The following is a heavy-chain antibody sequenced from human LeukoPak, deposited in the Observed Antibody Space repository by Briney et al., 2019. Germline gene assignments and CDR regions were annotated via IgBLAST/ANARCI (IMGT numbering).Heavy chain of an antibody. V-gene: IGHV3-33*01. D-gene: IGHD1-26*01. Sequence: PGGSLRLPCVGSGFTFGSNGMHWVRQAPGKGLEWVAVIYYDGSEQYYADSVKGRFTISRDNSKNTLYLQMNSLRVEDTATYHCARWGAGRTADYWGQGTQVTVSS. CDR1: GFTFGSNG. J-gene: IGHJ4*02. CDR3: ARWGAGRTADY. CDR2: IYYDGSEQ.